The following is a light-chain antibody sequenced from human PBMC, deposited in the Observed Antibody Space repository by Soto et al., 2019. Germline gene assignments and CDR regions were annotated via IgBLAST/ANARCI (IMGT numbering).Light chain of an antibody. CDR2: KAS. Sequence: DIQMTQSPSTLSGSVGDRVTITCRASQTISSWLAWYQQKPGKAPKLLIYKASTLKSGVPSRFSGSGSGTDFTLTIRRLEPADFALYYCQQYGSSRWTFGQGTKVDIK. CDR1: QTISSW. J-gene: IGKJ1*01. V-gene: IGKV1-5*03. CDR3: QQYGSSRWT.